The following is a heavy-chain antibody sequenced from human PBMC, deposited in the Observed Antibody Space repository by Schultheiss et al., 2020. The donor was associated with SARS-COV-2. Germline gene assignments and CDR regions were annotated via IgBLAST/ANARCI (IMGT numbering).Heavy chain of an antibody. CDR2: ISSSSSYI. Sequence: GGSLRLSCAASGFTFSSYEMNWVRQAPGKGLEWVSSISSSSSYIYYADSVKGRFTISRDNAKNSLYLQMNSLRAEDTAVYYCARDGEPSLLRFLEHGWFDPWGQGTLVTVSS. J-gene: IGHJ5*02. V-gene: IGHV3-21*01. CDR3: ARDGEPSLLRFLEHGWFDP. CDR1: GFTFSSYE. D-gene: IGHD3-3*01.